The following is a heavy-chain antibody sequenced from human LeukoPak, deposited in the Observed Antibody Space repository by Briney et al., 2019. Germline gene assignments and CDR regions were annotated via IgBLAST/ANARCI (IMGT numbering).Heavy chain of an antibody. Sequence: GGSLRLSCAVSGFTFRGYAMTWVRQAPGKGLEKVSAISGSGDSTFYADSVRGRFTISRDNSKNTLYLQMNSLKVEDTATYYCGKEGGAWGQGTKVTVSS. V-gene: IGHV3-23*01. D-gene: IGHD3-16*01. J-gene: IGHJ5*02. CDR3: GKEGGA. CDR1: GFTFRGYA. CDR2: ISGSGDST.